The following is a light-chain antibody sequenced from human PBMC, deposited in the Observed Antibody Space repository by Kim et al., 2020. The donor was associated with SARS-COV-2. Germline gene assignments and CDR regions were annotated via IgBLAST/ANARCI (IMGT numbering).Light chain of an antibody. J-gene: IGLJ2*01. CDR2: DVS. CDR3: SSYTSTTSRV. V-gene: IGLV2-14*04. CDR1: RSDLGVYNY. Sequence: GQSITISCTGSRSDLGVYNYVSWYQQHPSKAPKLVIYDVSKRPSGVSDRFSGSRSGNSTSLTISGLQADDEADYYCSSYTSTTSRVFGGGTKVTVL.